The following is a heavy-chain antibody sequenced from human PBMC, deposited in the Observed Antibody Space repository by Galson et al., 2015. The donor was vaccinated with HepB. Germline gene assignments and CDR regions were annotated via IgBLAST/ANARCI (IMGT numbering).Heavy chain of an antibody. CDR3: ARGPGGYCSGGSCYYYYYYMDV. D-gene: IGHD2-15*01. Sequence: SVKVSCKASGGTFSSYAISWVRQAPGQGLEWMGGIIPIFGTANYAQKFQGRVTITADESTSTAYMELSSLRSEDTAVYYCARGPGGYCSGGSCYYYYYYMDVWGKGTTVTVSS. J-gene: IGHJ6*03. V-gene: IGHV1-69*13. CDR2: IIPIFGTA. CDR1: GGTFSSYA.